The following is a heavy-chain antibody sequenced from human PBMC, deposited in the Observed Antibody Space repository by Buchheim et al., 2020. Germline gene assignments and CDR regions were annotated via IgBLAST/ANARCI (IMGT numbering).Heavy chain of an antibody. D-gene: IGHD6-6*01. CDR1: GFTFRSYS. CDR2: ISGSSSPI. Sequence: EVHLVESGGGLVQPGGSLRLSCEASGFTFRSYSINWVRQAPGKGLEWLSYISGSSSPIYYADSEKGRFTISRDNAKNSLFLQMNSLRDEDTAVYYCARDSSSSSDFDYWGQGTL. J-gene: IGHJ4*02. V-gene: IGHV3-48*02. CDR3: ARDSSSSSDFDY.